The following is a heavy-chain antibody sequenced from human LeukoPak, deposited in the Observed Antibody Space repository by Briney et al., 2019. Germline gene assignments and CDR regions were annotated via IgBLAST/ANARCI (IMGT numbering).Heavy chain of an antibody. D-gene: IGHD2-15*01. CDR1: GGSFKSDY. CDR2: ISDNGRT. J-gene: IGHJ3*01. Sequence: SETLSLTCSVSGGSFKSDYWNWLRQSPGKGLEWIGYISDNGRTNYNPSLASRVTTSLDTSKNQFFLRLRSLTAPDTAIYYCARADLHGGNPFDAFDVWGPGTMVAVSS. CDR3: ARADLHGGNPFDAFDV. V-gene: IGHV4-59*08.